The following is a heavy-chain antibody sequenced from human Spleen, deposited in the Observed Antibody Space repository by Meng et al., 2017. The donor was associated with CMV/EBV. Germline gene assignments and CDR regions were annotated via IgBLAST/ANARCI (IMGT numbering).Heavy chain of an antibody. CDR2: IKHDGSEK. Sequence: GESLKISCATSGFTFTSYWMSWVRQAPGKGLEWVANIKHDGSEKYYVDSVKGRFTISRDNAKNSLYLQMNSLRAEDTAVYYCARGEYSSSWGALRGPWDYFDYWGQGTLVTVSS. V-gene: IGHV3-7*01. CDR3: ARGEYSSSWGALRGPWDYFDY. D-gene: IGHD6-13*01. J-gene: IGHJ4*02. CDR1: GFTFTSYW.